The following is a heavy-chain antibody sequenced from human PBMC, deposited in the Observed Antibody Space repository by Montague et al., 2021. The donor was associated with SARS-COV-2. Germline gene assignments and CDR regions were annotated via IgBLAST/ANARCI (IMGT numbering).Heavy chain of an antibody. V-gene: IGHV4-59*01. CDR1: SDSMNNYY. D-gene: IGHD6-13*01. CDR2: INYSGST. CDR3: ARAPIYRSSWYAYFDY. J-gene: IGHJ4*02. Sequence: SETLSLTCTVSSDSMNNYYWSWIRQPPGKGLEWVGYINYSGSTNYNPSLQSRVTLSRDTSKNQFSLRLTSVTAADTAMYFCARAPIYRSSWYAYFDYWGQGTLVTVSS.